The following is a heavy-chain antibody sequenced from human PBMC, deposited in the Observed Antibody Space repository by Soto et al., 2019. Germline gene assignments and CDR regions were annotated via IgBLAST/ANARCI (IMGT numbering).Heavy chain of an antibody. J-gene: IGHJ4*02. D-gene: IGHD3-22*01. V-gene: IGHV4-31*03. CDR2: IHYSGST. CDR3: ATNHDDISGRTPLLFDS. CDR1: GDSIGTGGYY. Sequence: QVQLQESGPGLVKPSQTLSLTCTVSGDSIGTGGYYWDWIRQHPGKGPEWIGYIHYSGSTYYNPSLTSRLTISLDTSKNQSSLPLSSVTAADTAVYYCATNHDDISGRTPLLFDSWGQGTLVTVSS.